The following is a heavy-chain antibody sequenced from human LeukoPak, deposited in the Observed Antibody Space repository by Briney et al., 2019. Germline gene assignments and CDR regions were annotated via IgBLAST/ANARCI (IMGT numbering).Heavy chain of an antibody. D-gene: IGHD6-13*01. Sequence: GESLKISCKGSGYSFASYWIGWVRPMPGKGLEWMGIIYPGDSQTRYSPSFQGQVTISADKSISTAYLQWSSLKASDTAMYYCARGIGSSSWYDIREIDYWGQGTLVTVSS. CDR2: IYPGDSQT. CDR3: ARGIGSSSWYDIREIDY. J-gene: IGHJ4*02. CDR1: GYSFASYW. V-gene: IGHV5-51*01.